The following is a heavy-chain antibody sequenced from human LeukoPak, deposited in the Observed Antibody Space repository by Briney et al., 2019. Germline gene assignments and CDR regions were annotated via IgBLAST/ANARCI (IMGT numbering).Heavy chain of an antibody. D-gene: IGHD2-15*01. CDR3: ARVGGVYCSGGSCYTPDNWFDP. CDR2: ISSSSSTI. J-gene: IGHJ5*02. CDR1: GESFSGYF. V-gene: IGHV3-11*04. Sequence: LSLTCAVYGESFSGYFWSWIRQAPGKGLEWVSYISSSSSTIYYADSVKGRFTISRDNAKNSLYLQMNSLRAEDTAVYYCARVGGVYCSGGSCYTPDNWFDPWGQGTLVTVSS.